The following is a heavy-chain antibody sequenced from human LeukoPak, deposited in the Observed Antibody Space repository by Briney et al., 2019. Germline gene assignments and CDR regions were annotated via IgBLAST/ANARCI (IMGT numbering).Heavy chain of an antibody. J-gene: IGHJ4*02. CDR3: ARESSDNSSGYYSRFDY. D-gene: IGHD3-22*01. Sequence: SETLALTCTVPGCPLSSSSYYWGWIRQPPGKGLEWIGRIYYSGSTNYNPSLKSRVAISVDTSKKQFSLKLSSVTAADTAVYYCARESSDNSSGYYSRFDYWGQGTLVTVSS. CDR1: GCPLSSSSYY. CDR2: IYYSGST. V-gene: IGHV4-39*07.